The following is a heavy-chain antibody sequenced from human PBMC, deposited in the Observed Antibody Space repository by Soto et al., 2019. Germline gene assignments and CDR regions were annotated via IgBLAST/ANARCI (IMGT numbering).Heavy chain of an antibody. CDR1: GFTFSSYA. J-gene: IGHJ6*02. Sequence: GGSLRLSCAASGFTFSSYAMHWVRQAPGKGLEWVAVISYDGSNKYYADSVKGRFTISRDNSKNTLYLQMNSLRAEDTAVYYCARSGEAAAGTGYYGMDVWGQGTTVTVSS. CDR3: ARSGEAAAGTGYYGMDV. D-gene: IGHD6-13*01. CDR2: ISYDGSNK. V-gene: IGHV3-30-3*01.